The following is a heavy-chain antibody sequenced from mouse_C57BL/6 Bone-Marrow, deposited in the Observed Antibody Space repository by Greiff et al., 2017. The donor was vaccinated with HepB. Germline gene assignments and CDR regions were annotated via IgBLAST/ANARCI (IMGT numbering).Heavy chain of an antibody. CDR3: ARRVYYSNNYYAMDY. CDR2: INPSTGGT. CDR1: GYSFTGYY. V-gene: IGHV1-42*01. Sequence: VQLQQSGPELVKPGASVKISCKASGYSFTGYYMNWVKQSPEKSLEWIGEINPSTGGTTYNQKFKAKATLTVDKSSSTAYMQLKSLTSEDAAVYDCARRVYYSNNYYAMDYWGQGTSVTVSS. D-gene: IGHD2-5*01. J-gene: IGHJ4*01.